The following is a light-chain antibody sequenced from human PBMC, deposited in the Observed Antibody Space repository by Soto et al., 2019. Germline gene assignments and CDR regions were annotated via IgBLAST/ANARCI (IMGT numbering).Light chain of an antibody. V-gene: IGKV1-5*01. CDR3: HQYHSYPPT. J-gene: IGKJ4*01. CDR2: DAS. CDR1: QSISKW. Sequence: DIQMTQSPSTLSASVGDRVTITCRASQSISKWVGWYKQKRGRAPKLLIFDASSLDSGVPSRFSGSVSETEFTLTISGLQPDDFATYYCHQYHSYPPTFGGGTTVEIK.